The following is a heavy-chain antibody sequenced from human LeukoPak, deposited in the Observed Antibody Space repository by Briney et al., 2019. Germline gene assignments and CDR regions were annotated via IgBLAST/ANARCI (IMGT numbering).Heavy chain of an antibody. CDR2: FDPEDGET. CDR3: ATAAYSSSPYYFDY. CDR1: GYTFTSYG. D-gene: IGHD6-6*01. J-gene: IGHJ4*02. V-gene: IGHV1-24*01. Sequence: ASVKVSCKASGYTFTSYGITWVRQAPGQGLEWMGGFDPEDGETIYAQKFQGRVTMTEDTSTDTAYMELSSLRSEDTAVYYCATAAYSSSPYYFDYWGQGTLVTVSS.